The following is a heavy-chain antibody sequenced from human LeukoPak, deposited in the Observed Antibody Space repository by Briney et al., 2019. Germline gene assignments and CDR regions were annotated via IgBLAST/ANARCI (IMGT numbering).Heavy chain of an antibody. V-gene: IGHV3-73*01. J-gene: IGHJ4*02. D-gene: IGHD1-1*01. CDR2: IKTKPNNSAT. CDR1: GLTFSGSA. CDR3: FRPERAIDY. Sequence: GGSLRLSCAASGLTFSGSAIRWVRHPPGKWLEWVGHIKTKPNNSATASVASVKAMFTITSDHSKNTPYLQMHSLKTQDTAVYYCFRPERAIDYWGQGTLVTVFS.